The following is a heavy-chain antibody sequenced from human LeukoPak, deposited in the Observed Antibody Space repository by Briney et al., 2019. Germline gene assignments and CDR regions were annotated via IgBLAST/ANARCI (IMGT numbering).Heavy chain of an antibody. CDR2: INTNSGGT. J-gene: IGHJ3*02. Sequence: ASVKVSCKASGYTFTGYYMHWVRQAPGQGLECMGWINTNSGGTNYAQKFQGWVTMTRDTSISTAYMELSRLRSDDTAVYYCARAGGYSYGDAFDIWGQGTMVTVSS. CDR3: ARAGGYSYGDAFDI. D-gene: IGHD5-18*01. V-gene: IGHV1-2*04. CDR1: GYTFTGYY.